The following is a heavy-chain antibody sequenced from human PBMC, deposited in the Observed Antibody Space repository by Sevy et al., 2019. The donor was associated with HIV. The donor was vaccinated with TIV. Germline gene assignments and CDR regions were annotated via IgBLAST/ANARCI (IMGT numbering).Heavy chain of an antibody. J-gene: IGHJ4*02. CDR2: FYTSGGI. V-gene: IGHV4-61*02. CDR1: GGSISSGNYY. D-gene: IGHD2-2*01. CDR3: ARESGDCSSTSCYEGVFDY. Sequence: SETLSLTCTVSGGSISSGNYYWSWIRQPAGKGLEWIGRFYTSGGINYNPSLKSRVTISVDTSKNQFSLKLSSVTAADTAVYYCARESGDCSSTSCYEGVFDYWGQGTLVTVSS.